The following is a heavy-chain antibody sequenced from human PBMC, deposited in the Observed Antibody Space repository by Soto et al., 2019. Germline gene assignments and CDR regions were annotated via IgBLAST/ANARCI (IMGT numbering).Heavy chain of an antibody. J-gene: IGHJ4*02. V-gene: IGHV3-23*01. CDR2: ISGSGGST. D-gene: IGHD6-6*01. CDR3: AKGIAARLYYFDY. CDR1: GFTFSSYA. Sequence: GGSLRLSCAASGFTFSSYAMSWVRQAPGKGLGWVSAISGSGGSTYYADSVKGRFTISRDNSKNTLYLQMNSLRAEDTAVYYCAKGIAARLYYFDYWGQGTLVTVSS.